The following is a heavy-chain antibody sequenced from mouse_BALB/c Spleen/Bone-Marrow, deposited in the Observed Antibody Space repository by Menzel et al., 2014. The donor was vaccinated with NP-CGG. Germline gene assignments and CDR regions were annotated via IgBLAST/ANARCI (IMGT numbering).Heavy chain of an antibody. Sequence: VQLKESGAELVKPGASVKLSCTASGFNIKDTYMHWVKQRPEQGLEWIGRIDLADGNTKYDPKFQGKATITADTSSNTAYLQLSSLTSEATAVYYCASYYYGGGLFAYWGQGTLVTVSA. CDR3: ASYYYGGGLFAY. D-gene: IGHD1-1*02. J-gene: IGHJ3*01. V-gene: IGHV14-3*02. CDR1: GFNIKDTY. CDR2: IDLADGNT.